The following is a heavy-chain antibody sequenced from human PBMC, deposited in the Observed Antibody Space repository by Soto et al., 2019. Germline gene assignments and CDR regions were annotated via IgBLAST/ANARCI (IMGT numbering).Heavy chain of an antibody. J-gene: IGHJ5*02. V-gene: IGHV1-69*13. CDR1: GGTFSSYA. CDR3: AMRWEYQMLPLET. D-gene: IGHD1-26*01. Sequence: GASVKVSCKASGGTFSSYAISWVRQAPGQGLEWMGGIIPIFGTANYAQKFQGRVTITADESTSTAYMELSSLRSEDTAVYFCAMRWEYQMLPLETWGQGTLVTVS. CDR2: IIPIFGTA.